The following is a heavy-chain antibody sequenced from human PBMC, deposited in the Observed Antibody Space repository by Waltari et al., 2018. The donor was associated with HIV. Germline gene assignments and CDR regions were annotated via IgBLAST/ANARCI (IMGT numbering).Heavy chain of an antibody. J-gene: IGHJ4*02. V-gene: IGHV3-23*01. D-gene: IGHD3-22*01. CDR2: ISCSGGST. CDR1: GFTFRSYA. CDR3: AKLTYYFDSSGYYPRFYFDY. Sequence: EVQLLESGGGLVQPGGSLRLSCAASGFTFRSYAMSWVRQAPGKGLEWGSGISCSGGSTYYADSVKGRFTISRDNSKNTLYLQMNSLRAEDTAVYYWAKLTYYFDSSGYYPRFYFDYWGQGTLGTVSS.